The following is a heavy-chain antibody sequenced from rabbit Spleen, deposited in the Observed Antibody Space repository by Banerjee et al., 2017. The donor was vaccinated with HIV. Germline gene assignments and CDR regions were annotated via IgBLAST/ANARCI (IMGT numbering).Heavy chain of an antibody. CDR1: GFDFSTYS. V-gene: IGHV1S7*01. CDR3: ARDLVGVIGWNFYL. J-gene: IGHJ4*01. D-gene: IGHD1-1*01. Sequence: QLVESGGGLVQPGGSLKLSCKASGFDFSTYSMSWVRQAPGKGLEWIGYIVPIFGVTYYANWVNGRFTISSHNAQNTLYLQLNSLTVADTATYFCARDLVGVIGWNFYLWGPGTLVTVS. CDR2: IVPIFGVT.